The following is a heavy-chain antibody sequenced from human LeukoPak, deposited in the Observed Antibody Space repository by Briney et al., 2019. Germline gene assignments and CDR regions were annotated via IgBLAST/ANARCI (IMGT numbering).Heavy chain of an antibody. CDR3: ARDLPSTSNWELDY. D-gene: IGHD7-27*01. Sequence: GASVKVSCKASGYTFTGYYMHWVRQAPGQGLEWMGRINPNIPNTDDTDYAQNFQGRVTMTRDTSISTVFMELSRLTSDDTAVYYCARDLPSTSNWELDYWGQGTLVTVSS. J-gene: IGHJ4*02. V-gene: IGHV1-2*06. CDR2: INPNIPNTDDT. CDR1: GYTFTGYY.